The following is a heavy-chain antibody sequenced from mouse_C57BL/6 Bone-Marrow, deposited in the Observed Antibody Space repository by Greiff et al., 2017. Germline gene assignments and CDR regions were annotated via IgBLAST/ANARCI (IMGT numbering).Heavy chain of an antibody. V-gene: IGHV2-9-1*01. J-gene: IGHJ1*03. CDR1: GFSLTSYA. CDR2: IWTGGGT. Sequence: VHLVESGPGLVAPSQSLSITCTVSGFSLTSYAISWVRQPPGKGLEWLGVIWTGGGTNYNSALKSRLSISKDNSKSQVFIKMNSLQTVDTARYYCASNSGYWYFDVWGTGTTVTVSS. D-gene: IGHD1-3*01. CDR3: ASNSGYWYFDV.